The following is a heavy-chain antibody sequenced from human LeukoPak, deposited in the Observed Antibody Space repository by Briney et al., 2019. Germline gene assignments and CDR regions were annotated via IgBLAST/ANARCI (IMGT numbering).Heavy chain of an antibody. CDR3: AKDCSLGDCDPLYGMDV. V-gene: IGHV3-23*01. J-gene: IGHJ6*02. Sequence: GGSLRLSCAASGFTFSSYAMSWVRQAPGKGLEWVSAISGSGGSTYYADSVKGRFTISRDNSKNTLYLQMNSLRAEDTAVYYCAKDCSLGDCDPLYGMDVWGQGTTVTVSS. CDR2: ISGSGGST. D-gene: IGHD2-21*02. CDR1: GFTFSSYA.